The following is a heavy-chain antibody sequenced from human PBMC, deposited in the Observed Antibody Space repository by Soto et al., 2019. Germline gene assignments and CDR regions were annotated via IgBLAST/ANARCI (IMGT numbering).Heavy chain of an antibody. V-gene: IGHV6-1*01. CDR3: ALGCSSTSCRFDY. Sequence: SHTLSLTCAISGYSVSSNSAALNWIRQSPSRGLEWLGRTYYRSKWYNDYAVSVKSRITINPDTSKNQFSLQLNSVTPEDTAVYYCALGCSSTSCRFDYWGQGTLVTVSS. CDR1: GYSVSSNSAA. D-gene: IGHD2-2*01. CDR2: TYYRSKWYN. J-gene: IGHJ4*02.